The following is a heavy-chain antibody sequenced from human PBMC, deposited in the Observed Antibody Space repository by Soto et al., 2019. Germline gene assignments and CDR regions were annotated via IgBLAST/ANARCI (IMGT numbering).Heavy chain of an antibody. J-gene: IGHJ3*02. V-gene: IGHV4-31*03. CDR3: ARDSRLRLRRHAFDI. CDR1: GGSISSGGYY. D-gene: IGHD4-17*01. CDR2: IYYSGST. Sequence: PSETLSLTCTGSGGSISSGGYYWSWIRQHPGKGLEWIGYIYYSGSTYYNPSLKSRVTISVDTSKNQFSLKLSSVTAADTAVYYCARDSRLRLRRHAFDICGQGTMVTVSS.